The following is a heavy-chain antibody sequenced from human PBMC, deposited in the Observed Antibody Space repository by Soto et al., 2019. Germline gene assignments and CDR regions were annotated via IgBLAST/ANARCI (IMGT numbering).Heavy chain of an antibody. J-gene: IGHJ4*02. D-gene: IGHD3-3*01. CDR2: IDTSSTKI. CDR1: GYTFSDYY. CDR3: ASHYDLWAGYLAPDDY. Sequence: GGSLRLSCAASGYTFSDYYLSWIRQAPGKGLEWISYIDTSSTKIYYADSVRGRFTISRDNGKNSLFLEMNNLRVEDTAVYFCASHYDLWAGYLAPDDYWGRGTLVTVSS. V-gene: IGHV3-11*01.